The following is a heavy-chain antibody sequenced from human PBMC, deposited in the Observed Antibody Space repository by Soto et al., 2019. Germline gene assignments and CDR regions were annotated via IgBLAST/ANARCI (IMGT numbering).Heavy chain of an antibody. D-gene: IGHD6-13*01. CDR1: GFTFSNYA. CDR2: IATNGDSA. CDR3: AKGNSRWSKEGVDF. J-gene: IGHJ4*02. V-gene: IGHV3-23*01. Sequence: EVQLLESGGGLVQPGGSLRLSCAASGFTFSNYAMSWVSQAPGKGLEWVSAIATNGDSAYYTASVKGRFTISRDNSKNTLYLQMDSLRAEDTALYYFAKGNSRWSKEGVDFWGQGTLVTVSS.